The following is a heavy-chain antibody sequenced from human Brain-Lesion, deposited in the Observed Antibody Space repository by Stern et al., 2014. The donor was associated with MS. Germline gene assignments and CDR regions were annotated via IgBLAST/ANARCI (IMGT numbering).Heavy chain of an antibody. CDR3: AHLFSDASSSWFNP. CDR2: MYWDDQQ. D-gene: IGHD6-6*01. CDR1: GFSISTSGAG. V-gene: IGHV2-5*02. J-gene: IGHJ5*02. Sequence: ESGPTLVKPTQTRTLTCTVSGFSISTSGAGVTWIRQPPGKALWWHAVMYWDDQQRHCPSMKTRLTLTRDNSKHPAASTITSMYPVDTATYYCAHLFSDASSSWFNPWGQGTLVTVSS.